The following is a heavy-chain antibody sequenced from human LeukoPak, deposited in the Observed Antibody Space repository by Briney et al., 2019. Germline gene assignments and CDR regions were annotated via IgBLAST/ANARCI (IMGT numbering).Heavy chain of an antibody. V-gene: IGHV4-59*08. D-gene: IGHD6-13*01. CDR3: ARLLAAEFVFDY. CDR1: GGSISSYY. CDR2: IYYSGST. Sequence: PSETLSLTCTVSGGSISSYYWSWIRQPPGKGLEWIGYIYYSGSTNYNPSLKSRVTISVDTSKNQFSLKLGSVTAADTAVYYCARLLAAEFVFDYWGQGTLVTVSS. J-gene: IGHJ4*02.